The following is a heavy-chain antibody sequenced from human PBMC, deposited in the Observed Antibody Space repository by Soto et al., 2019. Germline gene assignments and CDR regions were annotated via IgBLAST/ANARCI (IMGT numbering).Heavy chain of an antibody. J-gene: IGHJ3*02. CDR1: GFTFSSYA. V-gene: IGHV3-23*01. Sequence: GGSLRLSCAASGFTFSSYAMSWVRQAPGKGLEWVSAISGSGGSTYYADSVKGRFTISRDNSKNTLYLQMNSLRAEDTAVYYCAKAKPPRTDCSGGSCYLRLDAFDIWGQGTMVTVSS. D-gene: IGHD2-15*01. CDR2: ISGSGGST. CDR3: AKAKPPRTDCSGGSCYLRLDAFDI.